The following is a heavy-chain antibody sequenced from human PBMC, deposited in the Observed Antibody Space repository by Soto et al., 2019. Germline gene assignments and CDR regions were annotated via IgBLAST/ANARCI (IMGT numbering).Heavy chain of an antibody. CDR3: ARDPSSVATEPFDY. CDR1: GFTFSSYS. J-gene: IGHJ4*02. V-gene: IGHV3-21*01. Sequence: EVQLVESVGGLVKPGGSLRLSCAASGFTFSSYSMNWVRQAPGKGLEWVSSISSSSSYIYYADSVKGRFTISRDNAKNSLYLQMNSLRAEDTAVYYCARDPSSVATEPFDYWGQGTLVTVSS. CDR2: ISSSSSYI. D-gene: IGHD5-12*01.